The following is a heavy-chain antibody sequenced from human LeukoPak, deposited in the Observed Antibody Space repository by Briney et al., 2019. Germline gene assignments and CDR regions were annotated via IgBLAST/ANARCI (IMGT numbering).Heavy chain of an antibody. Sequence: GGSLRLSCAASGFTFSSYAMSWVRQAPGKGLEWVSAISGSGGSTYYADSVKGRFTISRDNSKNTLYLQMNSLRAEDTAVYYCPRLEAVTPGSGAFDIWGQGTMVTVSS. CDR2: ISGSGGST. V-gene: IGHV3-23*01. CDR1: GFTFSSYA. CDR3: PRLEAVTPGSGAFDI. J-gene: IGHJ3*02. D-gene: IGHD4-17*01.